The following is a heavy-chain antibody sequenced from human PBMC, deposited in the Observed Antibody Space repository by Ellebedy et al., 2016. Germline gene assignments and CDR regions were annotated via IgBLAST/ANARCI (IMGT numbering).Heavy chain of an antibody. V-gene: IGHV3-7*04. CDR1: GFTFRRFW. D-gene: IGHD5-24*01. J-gene: IGHJ3*01. Sequence: GESLKISCAASGFTFRRFWAGWIRQAPGKGLEWVAHMKYDEIERYYANSVKGRFTISRDNARNSLYLQMKSLRVDDTAVYYCVRDTVAVPDGNTFDFWGQGTMVSVS. CDR2: MKYDEIER. CDR3: VRDTVAVPDGNTFDF.